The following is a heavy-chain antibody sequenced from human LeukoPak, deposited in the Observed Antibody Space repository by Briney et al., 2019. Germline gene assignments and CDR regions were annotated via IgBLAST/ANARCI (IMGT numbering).Heavy chain of an antibody. Sequence: GGSLRLSCAASGFTFSSYWMSWVRQAPGKGLEWVANMNQGGSEKYYVDSVKGRFTISRDNAKNSLSLQMNSLRAEDTAVYYCARDGQPFDSWGQGTLVTVSS. CDR1: GFTFSSYW. V-gene: IGHV3-7*04. D-gene: IGHD6-13*01. CDR2: MNQGGSEK. CDR3: ARDGQPFDS. J-gene: IGHJ4*02.